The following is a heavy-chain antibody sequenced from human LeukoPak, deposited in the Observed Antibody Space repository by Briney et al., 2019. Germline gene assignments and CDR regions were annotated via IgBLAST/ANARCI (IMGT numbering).Heavy chain of an antibody. CDR3: ARTFTMVRGVIITPDAFDI. CDR2: IYYSGST. Sequence: PSETLSLTCTVSGGSISSSSYYWGWIRQPPGKGLEWIGSIYYSGSTYYNPSLKSRVTISVDTSKNQFSLKLSSVTAADTAVYYCARTFTMVRGVIITPDAFDIWGQGTMVTVSS. D-gene: IGHD3-10*01. J-gene: IGHJ3*02. V-gene: IGHV4-39*07. CDR1: GGSISSSSYY.